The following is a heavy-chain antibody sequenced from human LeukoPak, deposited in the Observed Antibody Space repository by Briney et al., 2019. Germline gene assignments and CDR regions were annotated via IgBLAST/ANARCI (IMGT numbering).Heavy chain of an antibody. CDR2: IKTDGRQI. J-gene: IGHJ4*02. CDR1: GIIFSDHW. D-gene: IGHD1-26*01. CDR3: VRGGGWEMDY. V-gene: IGHV3-7*04. Sequence: PGGSLKLSCAASGIIFSDHWMTWVRQAPGKGLEWVATIKTDGRQIYYVDSVKGRFTISRDNAKNSLFLQMNSLRAEDTAIYFRVRGGGWEMDYWGQGTLATVSS.